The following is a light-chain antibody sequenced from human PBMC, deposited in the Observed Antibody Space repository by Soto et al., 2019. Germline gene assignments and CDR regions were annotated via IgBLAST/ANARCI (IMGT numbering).Light chain of an antibody. Sequence: VLTMSADTLSLYPGQRASLXCGASQSVRSERLAWYQHKRGQAPRLVIFDASSRATGIPERFSGSGSGTDFTLTITRLEPEDFALYYCQQYGTAPRTCRQGTRWIS. J-gene: IGKJ1*01. V-gene: IGKV3-20*01. CDR1: QSVRSER. CDR3: QQYGTAPRT. CDR2: DAS.